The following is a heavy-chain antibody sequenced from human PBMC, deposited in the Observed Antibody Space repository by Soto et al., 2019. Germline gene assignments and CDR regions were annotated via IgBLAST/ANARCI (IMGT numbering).Heavy chain of an antibody. Sequence: GGSLRLSCAASGFTFSSYGMHWVRQAPGKGLEWVAVISYDGSNKYYADSVKGRFTISRDNSKNTLYLQMNSLRAEDTAVYYCAKDSRSSWYRNYYYGMDVWGHGTTVTVSS. CDR3: AKDSRSSWYRNYYYGMDV. CDR2: ISYDGSNK. V-gene: IGHV3-30*18. CDR1: GFTFSSYG. D-gene: IGHD6-13*01. J-gene: IGHJ6*02.